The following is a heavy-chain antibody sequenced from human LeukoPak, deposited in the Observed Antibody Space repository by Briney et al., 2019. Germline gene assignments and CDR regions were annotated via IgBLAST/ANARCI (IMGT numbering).Heavy chain of an antibody. J-gene: IGHJ4*02. CDR1: GIRLSNYG. CDR2: ISESGGGT. V-gene: IGHV3-23*01. D-gene: IGHD3-10*01. CDR3: AKRGVVIRGVLVIGFHKEAYYFDY. Sequence: GGSLRLSCVVSGIRLSNYGMSWVRQAPGKGLEWVSGISESGGGTNYADSVKGRFTISRDNSLNTLYLQMNSLRAEGTAVYFCAKRGVVIRGVLVIGFHKEAYYFDYWGQGILVTVSS.